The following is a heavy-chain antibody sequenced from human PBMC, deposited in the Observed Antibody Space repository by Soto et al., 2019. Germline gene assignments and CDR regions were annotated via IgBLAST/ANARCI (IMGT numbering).Heavy chain of an antibody. J-gene: IGHJ4*02. CDR1: GFTFDSYA. V-gene: IGHV3-21*05. D-gene: IGHD6-13*01. Sequence: LRLSCVASGFTFDSYAMNWVRQAPGKGLEWISWIGPSSSETEYSDSVQGRFTISRDNAKNLLYLQMNRLKDEDTAVYYCARDHRWAFDYWGQGALVTVSS. CDR3: ARDHRWAFDY. CDR2: IGPSSSET.